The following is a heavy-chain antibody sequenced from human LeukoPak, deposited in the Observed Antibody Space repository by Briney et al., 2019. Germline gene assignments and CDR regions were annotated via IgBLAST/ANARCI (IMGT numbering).Heavy chain of an antibody. V-gene: IGHV3-21*01. CDR1: GFSFSRYS. D-gene: IGHD4-17*01. CDR3: ARAGFYGDYTDY. CDR2: ISGSSTYI. Sequence: GGSLRLSCAASGFSFSRYSMNWVRQAPGKGLEWVSSISGSSTYIYYADSVKGRFTISRDNAKNSLYLQMNSLRAEDTAVYYCARAGFYGDYTDYWGQGTLVTVSS. J-gene: IGHJ4*02.